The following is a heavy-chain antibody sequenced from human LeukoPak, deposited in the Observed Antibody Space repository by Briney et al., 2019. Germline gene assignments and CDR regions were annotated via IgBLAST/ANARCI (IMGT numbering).Heavy chain of an antibody. CDR1: GFTFSSYS. D-gene: IGHD6-13*01. CDR3: ARALQLVSTMLFDP. Sequence: PGGSLRLSRAASGFTFSSYSMNWVRQAPGKGLEWVSSISSSSSYIYYADSVKGRFTISRDNAKNSLYLQMNSLRAEDTAVYYCARALQLVSTMLFDPWGQGTLVTVSS. CDR2: ISSSSSYI. J-gene: IGHJ5*02. V-gene: IGHV3-21*01.